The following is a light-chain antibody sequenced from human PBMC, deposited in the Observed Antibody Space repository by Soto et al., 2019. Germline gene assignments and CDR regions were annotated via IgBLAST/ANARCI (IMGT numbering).Light chain of an antibody. V-gene: IGKV4-1*01. CDR2: LSS. CDR3: QQYYSTPFT. CDR1: QSVLYSSNNKNY. J-gene: IGKJ3*01. Sequence: DIVMTQSPDSLAVSLGERATINCKSSQSVLYSSNNKNYLAWYPQKPGQPPKLLIYLSSTRESGVPARFSGSGSGTDFTLTICSLQAEDVAVYYCQQYYSTPFTFGPGTKVDIK.